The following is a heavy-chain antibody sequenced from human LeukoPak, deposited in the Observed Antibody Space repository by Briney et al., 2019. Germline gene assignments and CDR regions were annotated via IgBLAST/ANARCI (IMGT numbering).Heavy chain of an antibody. J-gene: IGHJ6*02. V-gene: IGHV1-2*02. CDR1: GYTFTGYY. CDR3: ARSDEDQHGMDV. Sequence: GASVKVSCKASGYTFTGYYMHWVRQAPGQGLEWMGWINPNSGGTSYAQKFQGRVTMTRDTSTSTVYMELSSLRSEDTAVYYCARSDEDQHGMDVWGQGTTVTVSS. CDR2: INPNSGGT.